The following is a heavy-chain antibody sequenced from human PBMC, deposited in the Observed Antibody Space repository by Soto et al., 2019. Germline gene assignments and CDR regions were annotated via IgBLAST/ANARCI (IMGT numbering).Heavy chain of an antibody. V-gene: IGHV1-2*02. J-gene: IGHJ4*02. Sequence: ASVKVSCKASGYTFTGYYMHWVRQAPGQGLEWMGWINPNSGGTNYAQKFQGRVTMTRDTSISTAYMELSRLRSDDTAVYYCASSDIVLMVYALDYWGQGALVTVSS. CDR2: INPNSGGT. CDR1: GYTFTGYY. CDR3: ASSDIVLMVYALDY. D-gene: IGHD2-8*01.